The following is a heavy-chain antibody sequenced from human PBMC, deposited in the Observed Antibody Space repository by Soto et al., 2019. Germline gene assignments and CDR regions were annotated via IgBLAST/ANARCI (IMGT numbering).Heavy chain of an antibody. J-gene: IGHJ6*02. Sequence: GGSLRLSCAASGFTFSSYWMSWVRQAPGKGLEWVANIKQDGSEKYYVDSVKGRFTISRDNAKNSLYLQMNSLRAEDTAVYYCARDPSFVAAAGIYYYYGMDVWGQGTTVTVSS. CDR1: GFTFSSYW. V-gene: IGHV3-7*01. D-gene: IGHD6-13*01. CDR2: IKQDGSEK. CDR3: ARDPSFVAAAGIYYYYGMDV.